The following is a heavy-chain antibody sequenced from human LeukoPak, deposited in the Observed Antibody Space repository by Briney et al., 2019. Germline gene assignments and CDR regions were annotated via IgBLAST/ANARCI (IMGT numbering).Heavy chain of an antibody. Sequence: GASVKVSCKASGGTFSSYAISWVRQAPGQGLEWMGRIIPILGIANYAQKFQGRVTITADESTSTAYMELSSLRSEDTAVYYCARADSSGWLALFDYWGQGTLVTVSS. V-gene: IGHV1-69*04. D-gene: IGHD6-19*01. CDR2: IIPILGIA. J-gene: IGHJ4*02. CDR3: ARADSSGWLALFDY. CDR1: GGTFSSYA.